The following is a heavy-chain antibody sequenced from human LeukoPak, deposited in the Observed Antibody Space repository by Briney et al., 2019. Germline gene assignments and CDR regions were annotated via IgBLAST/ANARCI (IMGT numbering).Heavy chain of an antibody. V-gene: IGHV3-30*02. CDR1: GFTFSRYD. CDR2: IRYDGSNK. J-gene: IGHJ3*02. Sequence: GGSLRLSCVASGFTFSRYDMHWVRQAPGKGLEWVAFIRYDGSNKYYADSVKGRFTIPRDNSKNTLYLQMNSLRAEDTAVYYCAKPGQEWLTLGAFDIWGRGTMVTVSS. D-gene: IGHD3-3*01. CDR3: AKPGQEWLTLGAFDI.